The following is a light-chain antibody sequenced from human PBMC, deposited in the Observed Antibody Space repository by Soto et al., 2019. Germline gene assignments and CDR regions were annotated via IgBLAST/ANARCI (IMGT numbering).Light chain of an antibody. V-gene: IGKV3-11*01. J-gene: IGKJ4*01. CDR3: QHRDSWPLT. Sequence: EIVLTQSPATLSLSPGERATLSCRASQSVGRYLAWYQQKPGQAPRLLIYDASNRATGIPARFSGSGSGTDFTLTIISLEPEDFALYYCQHRDSWPLTFGGGTKVEIK. CDR1: QSVGRY. CDR2: DAS.